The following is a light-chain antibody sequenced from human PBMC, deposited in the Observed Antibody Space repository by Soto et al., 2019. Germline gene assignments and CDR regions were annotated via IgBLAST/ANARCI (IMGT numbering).Light chain of an antibody. CDR1: SGYSNYK. CDR3: GADHGSGSNFVYVV. J-gene: IGLJ2*01. Sequence: QAVVTQPPSASASLGASVTLTCTLSSGYSNYKVDWYQQRPGKGPRFVMRVGTGGIVGSKGDGIPDRFSVLGSGLNRYQTIKNIQEEDESDYHCGADHGSGSNFVYVVFGGGTKLTVL. CDR2: VGTGGIVG. V-gene: IGLV9-49*01.